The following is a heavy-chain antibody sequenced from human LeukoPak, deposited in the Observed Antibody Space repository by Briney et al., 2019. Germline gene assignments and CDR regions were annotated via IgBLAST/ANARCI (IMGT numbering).Heavy chain of an antibody. V-gene: IGHV1-24*01. Sequence: ASVKVSCKVSGYTLTELSMHWVRQAPGKGLERMGGFDPEDGETIYAQKFQGRVTMTEDTSTDTAYMELSSLRSEDTAVYYCATSANTRWGMDVWGQGTTVTVSS. CDR2: FDPEDGET. CDR3: ATSANTRWGMDV. CDR1: GYTLTELS. D-gene: IGHD4-23*01. J-gene: IGHJ6*02.